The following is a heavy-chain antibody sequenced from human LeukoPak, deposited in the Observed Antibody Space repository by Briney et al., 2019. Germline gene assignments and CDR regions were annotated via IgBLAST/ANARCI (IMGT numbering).Heavy chain of an antibody. CDR3: AKVEYDSSGYYNDY. Sequence: SETLSLTCTVSGGSISSYYWSWIRQPPGKGLEWIGYIYCSGSTNYNPSLKSRVTISVDTSKNQFSLKLSSVTAADTAVYYCAKVEYDSSGYYNDYWGQGTLVTVSS. CDR1: GGSISSYY. CDR2: IYCSGST. J-gene: IGHJ4*02. V-gene: IGHV4-59*08. D-gene: IGHD3-22*01.